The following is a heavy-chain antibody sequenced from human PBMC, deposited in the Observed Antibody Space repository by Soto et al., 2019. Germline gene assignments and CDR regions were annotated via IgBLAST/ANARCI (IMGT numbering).Heavy chain of an antibody. J-gene: IGHJ4*02. CDR1: GGTFRSYA. D-gene: IGHD4-4*01. Sequence: QVQLVQSGAEVQKPGSSVKVSCKASGGTFRSYAISWVRQAPGQGLEWMGGIIPIFGTANYAQKFQGRVTITADESTSTAYMELSSLRSEDTAVYYCARGLLQGRGESPWQIGFGYLGQGNLGNVSS. CDR3: ARGLLQGRGESPWQIGFGY. V-gene: IGHV1-69*01. CDR2: IIPIFGTA.